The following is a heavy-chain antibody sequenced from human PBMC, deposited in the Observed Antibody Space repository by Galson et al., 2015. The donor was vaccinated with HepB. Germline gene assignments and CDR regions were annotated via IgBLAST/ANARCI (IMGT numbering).Heavy chain of an antibody. D-gene: IGHD1-26*01. Sequence: ETLSLTCAVYGGSFSGYYWSWIRQPPGKGLEWIGEINHSGSTNYNPSLKSRVTISVDTSKNQFSLKLSSVTAADTAVYYCARGRVGANDYWGQGTLVTVSS. V-gene: IGHV4-34*01. J-gene: IGHJ4*02. CDR1: GGSFSGYY. CDR3: ARGRVGANDY. CDR2: INHSGST.